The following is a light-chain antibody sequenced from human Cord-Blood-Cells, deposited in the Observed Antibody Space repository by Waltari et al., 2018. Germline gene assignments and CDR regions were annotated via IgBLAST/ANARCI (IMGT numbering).Light chain of an antibody. J-gene: IGLJ2*01. CDR2: DVS. CDR3: SSYTSSSTLV. V-gene: IGLV2-14*01. Sequence: QSALPQPASVSGSPGQSITIPCPGTSSDVGGTNNSTWYQQHPGKAPKRMIYDVSKRPSGVSNRFSGSKSGNTASLTISGLQAEDEADYYCSSYTSSSTLVFGGGTKLTVL. CDR1: SSDVGGTNN.